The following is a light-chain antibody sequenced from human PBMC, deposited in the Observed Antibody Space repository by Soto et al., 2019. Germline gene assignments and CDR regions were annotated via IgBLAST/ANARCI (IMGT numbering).Light chain of an antibody. CDR3: PTWGTGIHV. CDR2: LNSDGSH. V-gene: IGLV4-69*01. Sequence: QPVLTQSPSASASLGASVKLTCTLSSGHSSYAIAWHQQQPEKGPRYLMKLNSDGSHSKGDGIPDRFSGSSSGAERYLTISSLQSEDEADYYCPTWGTGIHVFGGGTQLTVL. CDR1: SGHSSYA. J-gene: IGLJ7*01.